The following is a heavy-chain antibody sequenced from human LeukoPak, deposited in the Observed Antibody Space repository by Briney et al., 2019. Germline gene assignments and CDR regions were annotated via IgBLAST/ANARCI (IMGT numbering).Heavy chain of an antibody. CDR2: IYHGGST. D-gene: IGHD1-26*01. CDR3: ARGGLGVGAIRIDC. Sequence: SETLSLTCTVSGGSISSGDYYWTWIRQPPGKGLEWIGYIYHGGSTSYNPSLKSRVTISVDSSKNQFSLRLSSVTAADTAMYYCARGGLGVGAIRIDCWGQGTLVTVSS. V-gene: IGHV4-30-2*01. CDR1: GGSISSGDYY. J-gene: IGHJ4*02.